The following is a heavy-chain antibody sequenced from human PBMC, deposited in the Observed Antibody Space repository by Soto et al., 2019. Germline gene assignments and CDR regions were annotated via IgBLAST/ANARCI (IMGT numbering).Heavy chain of an antibody. V-gene: IGHV1-3*01. CDR3: ARGKGMEENYYYYGMDV. Sequence: ASVKVSCKASGYTFSTYALHWVRQAPGQGLEWMGWINGGNGHTRYSQKFKDRVTISRDTPASTAYMELSGLRSEDTAVYYCARGKGMEENYYYYGMDVWGQGTTGTVS. J-gene: IGHJ6*02. D-gene: IGHD1-1*01. CDR1: GYTFSTYA. CDR2: INGGNGHT.